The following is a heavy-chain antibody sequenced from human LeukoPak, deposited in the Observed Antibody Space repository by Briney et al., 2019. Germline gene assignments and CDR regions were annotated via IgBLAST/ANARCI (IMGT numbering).Heavy chain of an antibody. CDR1: GFTFSTYS. V-gene: IGHV3-21*01. CDR3: VRIPNSANFPNWFDP. Sequence: TAGGSLRLSCATSGFTFSTYSMNWVRQAPGKGLEWVSSIGTSSSSIYYADSVRGRSTISRDNARNSLYLQMNSLRAEDTAVYYCVRIPNSANFPNWFDPWGQGTLVTVSS. J-gene: IGHJ5*02. CDR2: IGTSSSSI. D-gene: IGHD4/OR15-4a*01.